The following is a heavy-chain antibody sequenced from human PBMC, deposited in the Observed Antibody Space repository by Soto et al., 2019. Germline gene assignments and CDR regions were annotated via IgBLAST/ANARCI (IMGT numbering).Heavy chain of an antibody. D-gene: IGHD3-9*01. V-gene: IGHV3-48*02. CDR3: AREYYDILTGLNWFDP. CDR2: ISSSSSTI. CDR1: VFTFSSYS. Sequence: PGGSLRLSCAASVFTFSSYSMNWVRQAPGKGLEWVSYISSSSSTIYYADSVKGRFTISRDNAKNSLYLQMNSLRDEDTAVYYCAREYYDILTGLNWFDPWGQGTLVTVSS. J-gene: IGHJ5*02.